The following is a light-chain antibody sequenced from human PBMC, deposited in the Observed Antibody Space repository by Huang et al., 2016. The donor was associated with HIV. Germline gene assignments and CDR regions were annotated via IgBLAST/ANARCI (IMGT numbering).Light chain of an antibody. J-gene: IGKJ4*01. CDR3: QQYNNWPPLT. CDR1: QSIDSD. V-gene: IGKV3-15*01. CDR2: GAS. Sequence: EVALTQSPATLSVSPGERVTLSCRASQSIDSDLAWYQQKPGQATRLLIYGASTRATGIPARVSGSGSETDFTLTIGSLQSEDFAVYYCQQYNNWPPLTFGGGTKVEIK.